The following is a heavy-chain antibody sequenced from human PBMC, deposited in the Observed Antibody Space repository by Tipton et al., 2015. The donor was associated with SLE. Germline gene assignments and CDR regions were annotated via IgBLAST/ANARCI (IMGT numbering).Heavy chain of an antibody. Sequence: TLSLTCAVYGGSFSDFYWSWIRQPPGKGLEWIGEIDHSGSTKYNPSLKSRVTISIDASKNQISLKLTSVTAADTAVYYFAISHYSSSWSPQYYYFYYYIDVGGKGVTVTVSS. CDR1: GGSFSDFY. J-gene: IGHJ6*03. D-gene: IGHD6-13*01. CDR3: AISHYSSSWSPQYYYFYYYIDV. CDR2: IDHSGST. V-gene: IGHV4-34*01.